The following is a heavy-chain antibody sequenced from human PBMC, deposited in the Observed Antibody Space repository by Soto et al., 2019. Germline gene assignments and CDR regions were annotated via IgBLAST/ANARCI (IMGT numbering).Heavy chain of an antibody. CDR1: GYNFVNYW. V-gene: IGHV5-51*01. D-gene: IGHD1-26*01. CDR2: IYPGDSDT. J-gene: IGHJ5*02. CDR3: ARHGLLGGLVNNNWFDP. Sequence: GESLKISCKASGYNFVNYWIGWVRQMPGKGLEWMGIIYPGDSDTRYSPSFQGQVAISADKSISTAYLQWSSLKASDTAMYYCARHGLLGGLVNNNWFDPWGQGTLVTVSS.